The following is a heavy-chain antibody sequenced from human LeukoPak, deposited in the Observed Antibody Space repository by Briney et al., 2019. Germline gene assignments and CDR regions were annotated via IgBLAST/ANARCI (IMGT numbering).Heavy chain of an antibody. J-gene: IGHJ4*02. D-gene: IGHD2-21*02. CDR2: ISSDGGNT. V-gene: IGHV3-30-3*01. Sequence: GRSLRLSCAASEFTFSSYAMHWVRQAPGKGLEWTAVISSDGGNTYYADSVKGRFTISRDNAKNSLYLQMNSLRAEDTAVYYCARDLRAHIVVVTASFDYWGQGTLVTVSS. CDR1: EFTFSSYA. CDR3: ARDLRAHIVVVTASFDY.